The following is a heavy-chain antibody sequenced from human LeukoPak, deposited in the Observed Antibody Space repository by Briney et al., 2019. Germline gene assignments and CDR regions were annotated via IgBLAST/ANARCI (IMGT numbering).Heavy chain of an antibody. Sequence: TGRSLRLSCAASGFTFSSYGMHWVRQAPGEGLEWVAVIWYDGSNKYYADSVKGRFTISRDNSKNTLYLQMNSLRAEDTAVYYCARAYIVGAPFDYWGQGTLVTVSS. CDR2: IWYDGSNK. CDR3: ARAYIVGAPFDY. CDR1: GFTFSSYG. J-gene: IGHJ4*02. V-gene: IGHV3-33*01. D-gene: IGHD1-26*01.